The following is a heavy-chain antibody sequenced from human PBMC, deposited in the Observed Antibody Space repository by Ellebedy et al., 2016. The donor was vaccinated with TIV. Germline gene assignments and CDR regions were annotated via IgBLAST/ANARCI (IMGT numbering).Heavy chain of an antibody. D-gene: IGHD2-2*02. Sequence: GGSLRLXXTASGFTFGDYAISWFRQAPGKGLEWVSAISGSGGSTYYADSVKGRFTISRDNSKNTLYLQMNSLRAEDTAVYYCAKDIVVVPAAILTYYYYYYMDVWGKGTTVTVSS. V-gene: IGHV3-23*01. CDR2: ISGSGGST. CDR3: AKDIVVVPAAILTYYYYYYMDV. CDR1: GFTFGDYA. J-gene: IGHJ6*03.